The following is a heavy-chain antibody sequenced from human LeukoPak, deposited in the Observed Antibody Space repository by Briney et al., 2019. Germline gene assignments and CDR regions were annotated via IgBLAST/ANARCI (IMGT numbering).Heavy chain of an antibody. D-gene: IGHD5-24*01. CDR1: GGTFSSYA. Sequence: GSSVKVSCKASGGTFSSYAISWVRQAPGQGLEWIGGIIPIFGTTNYARKFQGRVTITTDESTSTAYMKLSSLRSEDTAVYYCARDAARWLQLPPPNLGNYYYMDVWGKGTTVTVSS. CDR3: ARDAARWLQLPPPNLGNYYYMDV. J-gene: IGHJ6*03. CDR2: IIPIFGTT. V-gene: IGHV1-69*05.